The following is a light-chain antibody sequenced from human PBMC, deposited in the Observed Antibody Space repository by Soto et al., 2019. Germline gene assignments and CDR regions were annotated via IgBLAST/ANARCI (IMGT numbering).Light chain of an antibody. J-gene: IGKJ1*01. CDR2: GAS. V-gene: IGKV3-15*01. Sequence: EIVITQSPATLSVSPGERATLSCRASQSVSSNLAWYQQKPGQAPRLLIYGASTRATGIPARFSGSGSGTKFTLTISSLQSEDFAVYYCQQYNNWHTFGQGTKVDIK. CDR1: QSVSSN. CDR3: QQYNNWHT.